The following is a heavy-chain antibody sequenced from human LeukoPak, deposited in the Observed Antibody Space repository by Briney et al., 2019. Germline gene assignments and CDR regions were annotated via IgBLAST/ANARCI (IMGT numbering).Heavy chain of an antibody. CDR3: AKGDGDGVDY. CDR1: GFTFSSYD. CDR2: ISFDGSNK. D-gene: IGHD4-17*01. Sequence: GRSLRLSCAASGFTFSSYDMHWVRQAPGKGLEWVAVISFDGSNKYYADSVKGRFTISRDNSKNTLYLQMNSLRAEDTAVYYCAKGDGDGVDYRGQGTLVTVSS. J-gene: IGHJ4*02. V-gene: IGHV3-30-3*01.